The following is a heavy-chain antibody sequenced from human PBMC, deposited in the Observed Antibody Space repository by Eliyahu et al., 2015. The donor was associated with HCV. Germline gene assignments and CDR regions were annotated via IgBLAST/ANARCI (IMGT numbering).Heavy chain of an antibody. Sequence: QLQLRESGPGLVKPSETLSLTCTVSGGSISSGEYYWGWVRQPPGKGLEWIVSFYYNGNTYYNPSLQSRVTISVDTSRNQLALKLGSVTAADTAVYYCARHQRISSAHDYWGQGTLVTVSS. CDR2: FYYNGNT. D-gene: IGHD6-19*01. CDR1: GGSISSGEYY. J-gene: IGHJ4*02. V-gene: IGHV4-39*01. CDR3: ARHQRISSAHDY.